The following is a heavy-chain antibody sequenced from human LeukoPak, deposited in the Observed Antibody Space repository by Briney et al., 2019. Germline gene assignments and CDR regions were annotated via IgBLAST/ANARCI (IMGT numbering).Heavy chain of an antibody. CDR1: GFTFSSYD. J-gene: IGHJ5*02. Sequence: GGSLRLSCAASGFTFSSYDMHWVRRATGKGLEWVSAIGTAGDTYYPGSVKGRFTISRENAKNSLYLQMNSLRAGDTAVYYCARANGDYENWFDPWGQGTLVTVSS. CDR2: IGTAGDT. D-gene: IGHD4-17*01. CDR3: ARANGDYENWFDP. V-gene: IGHV3-13*01.